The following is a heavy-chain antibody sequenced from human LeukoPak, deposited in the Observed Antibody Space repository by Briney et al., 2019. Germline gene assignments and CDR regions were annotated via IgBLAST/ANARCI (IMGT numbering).Heavy chain of an antibody. J-gene: IGHJ3*02. CDR3: AREDYGSGSYYNYDAFDI. Sequence: ASVKVSCKASGYTFTSYYIHWVRQAPGQGLEWMGWINPNSGGTNYAQKFQGRVTMTRDTSISTAYMELSRLRSDDTAVYYCAREDYGSGSYYNYDAFDIWGQGTMVTVSS. CDR2: INPNSGGT. D-gene: IGHD3-10*01. V-gene: IGHV1-2*02. CDR1: GYTFTSYY.